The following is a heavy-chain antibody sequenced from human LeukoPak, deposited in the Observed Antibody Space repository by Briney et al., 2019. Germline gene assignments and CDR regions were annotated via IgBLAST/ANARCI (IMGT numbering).Heavy chain of an antibody. CDR3: ATIKRGNIFGYFDF. V-gene: IGHV4-59*11. Sequence: SETLSLTCTVSGASIRSHYWSWIRQPPGKGLEWIGYMFDSGSTKDNPSLKNRITVSADTSKNQFSLRLTSVTAADTAVYYCATIKRGNIFGYFDFWGQGILVTVS. J-gene: IGHJ4*02. CDR2: MFDSGST. CDR1: GASIRSHY. D-gene: IGHD5-18*01.